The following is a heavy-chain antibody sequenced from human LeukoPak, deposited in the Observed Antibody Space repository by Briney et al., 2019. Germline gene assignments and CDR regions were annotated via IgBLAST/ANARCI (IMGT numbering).Heavy chain of an antibody. V-gene: IGHV4-59*01. Sequence: PSETLSLTCTVSGGFISSSYWSWIRQPPGKGLEWIGHIYYSGSTNYNPSLKSRVTISVDTSKNQFSLKLSSVTAADTAVYYCAREGHYDSSGYYFPGVLFDYWGQGTLVTVSS. CDR1: GGFISSSY. D-gene: IGHD3-22*01. CDR2: IYYSGST. J-gene: IGHJ4*02. CDR3: AREGHYDSSGYYFPGVLFDY.